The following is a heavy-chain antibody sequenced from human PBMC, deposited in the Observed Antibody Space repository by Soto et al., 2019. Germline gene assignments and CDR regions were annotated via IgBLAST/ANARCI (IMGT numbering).Heavy chain of an antibody. CDR1: GGSFTDYY. D-gene: IGHD3-10*01. V-gene: IGHV4-59*08. CDR2: ISYNGAT. Sequence: SETLSLTCSVSGGSFTDYYGTWIRQPLGKGLEWIGYISYNGATKYTPPLKSRVTISLDTSKSQFSLKLTSVTAADTAVYFCARPNWYGSGSWWLDPWGQG. CDR3: ARPNWYGSGSWWLDP. J-gene: IGHJ5*02.